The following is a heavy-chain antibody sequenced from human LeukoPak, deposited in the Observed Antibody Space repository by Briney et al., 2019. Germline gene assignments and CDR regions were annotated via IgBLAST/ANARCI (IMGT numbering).Heavy chain of an antibody. V-gene: IGHV1-8*01. CDR1: GYTFTSYD. D-gene: IGHD6-19*01. J-gene: IGHJ3*02. CDR2: MNPNSGNT. CDR3: ASLAVAGTDAFDI. Sequence: ASVKVSCKASGYTFTSYDINWVRQATGQGLEWMGWMNPNSGNTGYAQKFQGRVTMTRNTSISTAYMELSSLRSEDTAVYYCASLAVAGTDAFDIWGQGTMVTVSS.